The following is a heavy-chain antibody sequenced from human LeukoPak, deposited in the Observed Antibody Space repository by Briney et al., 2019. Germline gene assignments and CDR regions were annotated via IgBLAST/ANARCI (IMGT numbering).Heavy chain of an antibody. CDR3: AKSEDYYYMDV. CDR2: ISGSGGRT. J-gene: IGHJ6*03. V-gene: IGHV3-23*01. CDR1: GFTFSNYA. Sequence: GGSLRLSCAASGFTFSNYAMSWVRQAPGKWLEWVSAISGSGGRTYYADSVKGRFTISRDNSKNTLYLQMNSLRAEDTAVYYCAKSEDYYYMDVWGKGTTVTVSS.